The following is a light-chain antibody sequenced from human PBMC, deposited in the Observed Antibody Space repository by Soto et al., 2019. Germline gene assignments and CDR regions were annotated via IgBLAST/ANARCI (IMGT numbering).Light chain of an antibody. CDR1: QSISTI. CDR2: GAS. Sequence: IVMMQSPATLSVSPGERATLSCRASQSISTILAWYQQRPGQAPRLLMDGASTRAAGIPARFSGSGSRTEFTPTISSLQAEDFAVYYCQQYSKWPRTFGQGTKVDI. CDR3: QQYSKWPRT. J-gene: IGKJ2*01. V-gene: IGKV3-15*01.